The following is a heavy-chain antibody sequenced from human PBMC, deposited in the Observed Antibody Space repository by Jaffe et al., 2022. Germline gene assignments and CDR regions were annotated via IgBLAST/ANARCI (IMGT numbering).Heavy chain of an antibody. J-gene: IGHJ4*02. CDR3: AKDPGDGGGYFDY. Sequence: EVQLVESGGVVVQPGGSLRLSCAASGFTFDDYAMHWVRQAPGKGLEWVSLISWDGGSTYYADSVKGRFTISRDNSKNSLYLQMNSLRAEDTALYYCAKDPGDGGGYFDYWGQGTLVTVSS. CDR1: GFTFDDYA. D-gene: IGHD1-26*01. V-gene: IGHV3-43D*04. CDR2: ISWDGGST.